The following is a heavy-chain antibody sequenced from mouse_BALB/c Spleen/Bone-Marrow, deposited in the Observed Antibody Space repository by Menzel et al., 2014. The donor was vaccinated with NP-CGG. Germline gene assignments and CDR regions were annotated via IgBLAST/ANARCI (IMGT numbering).Heavy chain of an antibody. Sequence: VQLQQSGAELARPGALVKLSCKASGYTFTSYWMQWVKQRPGQGLEWIGAIYPGDGDTRYTQKFKGKATLTADKSSSTAYMQLSSLASEDSAVYYCARGDPFDYWGQGTTLTVSS. V-gene: IGHV1-87*01. CDR3: ARGDPFDY. CDR1: GYTFTSYW. CDR2: IYPGDGDT. J-gene: IGHJ2*01.